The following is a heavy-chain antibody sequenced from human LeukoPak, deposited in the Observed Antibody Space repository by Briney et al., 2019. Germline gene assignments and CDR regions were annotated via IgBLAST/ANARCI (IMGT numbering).Heavy chain of an antibody. Sequence: GGSLRLSCAASGFIFSSYAMHWVRQAPGKGLEWVAAISYDGSNKYYADSVKGRFIISRDDAKNTLYLQLNSLRAEDTAMYFCAREVELSSIAAPELTRDAFDIWGQGTMVTASS. CDR1: GFIFSSYA. V-gene: IGHV3-30*04. CDR3: AREVELSSIAAPELTRDAFDI. CDR2: ISYDGSNK. J-gene: IGHJ3*02. D-gene: IGHD6-6*01.